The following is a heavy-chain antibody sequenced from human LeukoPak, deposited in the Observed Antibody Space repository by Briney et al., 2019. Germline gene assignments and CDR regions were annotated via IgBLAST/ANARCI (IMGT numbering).Heavy chain of an antibody. CDR3: AKVKWDSSGYFDY. CDR2: ISYDGSDE. D-gene: IGHD3-22*01. J-gene: IGHJ4*02. V-gene: IGHV3-30*04. Sequence: GGSLRLSCVASGLAFSSYSMHWVRQAPGKGLEWVGVISYDGSDEYYTDSVKGRFTISRDNSKNTLYLQMNSLRAEDTAIYYCAKVKWDSSGYFDYWGQGTLVTVSS. CDR1: GLAFSSYS.